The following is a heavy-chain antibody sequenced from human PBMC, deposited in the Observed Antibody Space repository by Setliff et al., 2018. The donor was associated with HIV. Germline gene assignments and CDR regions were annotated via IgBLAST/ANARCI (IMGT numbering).Heavy chain of an antibody. J-gene: IGHJ6*03. V-gene: IGHV4-61*09. CDR3: ARAKGYDYYMDV. CDR2: IHVSGTT. Sequence: SETLSLTCTVSGGSITSGSDYWSWIRQPAGEGLEWIGHIHVSGTTNYNPSLKSRVTISIDTSKHQFFLKLTSVTAADTAVYYCARAKGYDYYMDVWGRGTTVTVS. CDR1: GGSITSGSDY. D-gene: IGHD2-15*01.